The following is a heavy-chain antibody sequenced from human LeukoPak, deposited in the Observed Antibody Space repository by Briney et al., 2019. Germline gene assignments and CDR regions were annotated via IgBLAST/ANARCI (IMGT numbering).Heavy chain of an antibody. D-gene: IGHD5-12*01. J-gene: IGHJ3*02. V-gene: IGHV4-59*01. CDR3: ARVPATITGYSDAFDI. Sequence: PSETLSLTCTVSGGSISSDYWNWIRQPPGKGLEWIGNIYYSGYTNYNPSLKSRVTISVDTSKNQFSLRLSSVTAADTAVYYCARVPATITGYSDAFDIWGQGTMVTVSS. CDR1: GGSISSDY. CDR2: IYYSGYT.